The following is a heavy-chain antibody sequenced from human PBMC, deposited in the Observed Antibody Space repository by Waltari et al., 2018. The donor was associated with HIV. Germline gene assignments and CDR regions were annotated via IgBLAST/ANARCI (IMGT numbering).Heavy chain of an antibody. D-gene: IGHD1-26*01. CDR1: GYSISSGYY. CDR3: ARVYGYSGSYPGAPDDY. V-gene: IGHV4-38-2*01. Sequence: QVQLQESGPGLVKPSETLSLTCAVSGYSISSGYYWGWIRQPTGKGLEWIGSIYHSGSTYYNPSLKSRVTISVDTSKNQFSLKLSSVTAADTAVYYCARVYGYSGSYPGAPDDYWGQGTLVTVSS. CDR2: IYHSGST. J-gene: IGHJ4*02.